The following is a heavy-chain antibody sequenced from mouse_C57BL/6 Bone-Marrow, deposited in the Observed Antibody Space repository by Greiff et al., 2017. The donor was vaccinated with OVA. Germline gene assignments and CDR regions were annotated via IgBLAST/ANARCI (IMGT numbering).Heavy chain of an antibody. Sequence: QVQLQQPGAELVKPGASVKLSCKASGYTFTSYWMQWVKQRPGQGLEWIGEIDPSDSYTNYNQKFKGKATLTVDTSSSTAYMQLSSLTSEDSAVYSCARSYSPYFDYWGQGTTLTVSS. CDR2: IDPSDSYT. J-gene: IGHJ2*01. D-gene: IGHD2-12*01. CDR3: ARSYSPYFDY. CDR1: GYTFTSYW. V-gene: IGHV1-50*01.